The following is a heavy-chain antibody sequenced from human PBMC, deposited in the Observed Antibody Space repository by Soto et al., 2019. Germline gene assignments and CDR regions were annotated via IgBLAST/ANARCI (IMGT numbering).Heavy chain of an antibody. D-gene: IGHD3-22*01. J-gene: IGHJ5*02. CDR1: GGSISSGDYY. CDR2: IYYSGST. V-gene: IGHV4-30-4*01. Sequence: SETLSLTCTVSGGSISSGDYYWSWIRQPPGKGLEWIGYIYYSGSTYYNPSLKSRVTISVDTSKNQFSLKLSSVTAADTAVYYCAREGSGYQNWFDPWGQGTLVTVS. CDR3: AREGSGYQNWFDP.